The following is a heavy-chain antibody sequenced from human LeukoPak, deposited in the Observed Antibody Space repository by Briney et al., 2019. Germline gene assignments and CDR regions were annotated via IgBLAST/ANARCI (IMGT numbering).Heavy chain of an antibody. CDR2: ISGRGDYT. CDR1: GFTFSKSA. V-gene: IGHV3-23*01. J-gene: IGHJ4*02. CDR3: ARREAEESGPIDY. Sequence: GSLRLSCAASGFTFSKSAMTWVRQAPGTGLEYVSAISGRGDYTYYADSVQGRFTISRDNSKNVLYLQMRSLRAEDTAMYYCARREAEESGPIDYWGQGTLVTVSS. D-gene: IGHD3-3*01.